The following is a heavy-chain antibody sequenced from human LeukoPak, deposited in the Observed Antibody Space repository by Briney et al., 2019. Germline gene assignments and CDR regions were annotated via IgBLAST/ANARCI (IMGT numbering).Heavy chain of an antibody. V-gene: IGHV3-48*04. CDR1: GFTFSSYN. CDR3: AKGTDYDFWSGYLD. D-gene: IGHD3-3*01. CDR2: ISSSGSTI. Sequence: GGSLRLSCAASGFTFSSYNMNSVRQAPGKGLEWVSYISSSGSTIYYADSVKGRFTISRDNAKNSLYLQMHSLRAEDMALYYCAKGTDYDFWSGYLDWGQGTVVTVSS. J-gene: IGHJ4*02.